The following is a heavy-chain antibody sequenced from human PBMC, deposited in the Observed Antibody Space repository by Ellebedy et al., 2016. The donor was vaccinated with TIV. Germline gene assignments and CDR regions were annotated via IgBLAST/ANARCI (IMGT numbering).Heavy chain of an antibody. Sequence: GESLKISXAASGFTFSRYRMGWVRQAPGKGLEWVSEISGSADSSYYADSVKGRFTISRDNSNDTLYLQMNSLRADDTAVYYCAKDRPHYAGSGTLIDNWGQGTLVTVSS. CDR1: GFTFSRYR. CDR3: AKDRPHYAGSGTLIDN. D-gene: IGHD3-10*01. CDR2: ISGSADSS. V-gene: IGHV3-23*01. J-gene: IGHJ4*02.